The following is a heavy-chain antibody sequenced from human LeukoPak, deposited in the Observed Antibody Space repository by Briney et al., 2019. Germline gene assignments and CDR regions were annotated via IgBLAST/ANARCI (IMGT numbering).Heavy chain of an antibody. J-gene: IGHJ5*02. V-gene: IGHV1-2*02. CDR2: INPNSGGT. Sequence: ASVKVSCKASGYTFTGYYMHWVRQAPGQGLEWMGWINPNSGGTNYAQKFQGRVTMTRDTSISTAYMELSRLRSDDTAVYYCARQPYYYGSGTSGFDPWGQGTLVTVSS. CDR3: ARQPYYYGSGTSGFDP. CDR1: GYTFTGYY. D-gene: IGHD3-10*01.